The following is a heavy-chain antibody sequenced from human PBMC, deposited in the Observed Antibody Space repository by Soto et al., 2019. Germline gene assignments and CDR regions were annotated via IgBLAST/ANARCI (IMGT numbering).Heavy chain of an antibody. D-gene: IGHD3-16*02. Sequence: TLSLTCTVSGGSISSGGYYWSWIRRHPGKGLEWIGYIYCSGSTYYNPSLKSRVTISVDTSKNQFSLKLSSVTAADTAVYYCAREGASIRNYDYVWGSYRPNDAFDIWGQGTMVTVSS. J-gene: IGHJ3*02. V-gene: IGHV4-31*03. CDR1: GGSISSGGYY. CDR3: AREGASIRNYDYVWGSYRPNDAFDI. CDR2: IYCSGST.